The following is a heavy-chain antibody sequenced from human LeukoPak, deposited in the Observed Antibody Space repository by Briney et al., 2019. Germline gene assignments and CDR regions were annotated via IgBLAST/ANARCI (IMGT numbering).Heavy chain of an antibody. Sequence: ASVKVSCKASGYTFTRHGITWVRQAPGQGLEWMGWISTYSSHTTYAQKFQGRVTMTTDTSTTTAYMELRSLRSDDTAVYYCARDEGRVSGSFNPRGQGTLVTVSS. CDR2: ISTYSSHT. J-gene: IGHJ5*02. CDR1: GYTFTRHG. D-gene: IGHD3-10*01. V-gene: IGHV1-18*01. CDR3: ARDEGRVSGSFNP.